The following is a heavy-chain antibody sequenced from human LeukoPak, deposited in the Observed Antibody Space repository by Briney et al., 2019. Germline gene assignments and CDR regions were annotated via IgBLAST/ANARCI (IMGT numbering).Heavy chain of an antibody. CDR3: ATETIGRHYDY. V-gene: IGHV3-21*01. CDR2: IGPTGTDR. J-gene: IGHJ4*02. Sequence: MPGGSLRLSCAASGFTFSSCGFNWIRQAPGKGLELVSSIGPTGTDRYYADSVRGRFTISRDNAKNSMYLQMDSLRDEDTAVYYCATETIGRHYDYWGQGTLLTVSS. D-gene: IGHD1-14*01. CDR1: GFTFSSCG.